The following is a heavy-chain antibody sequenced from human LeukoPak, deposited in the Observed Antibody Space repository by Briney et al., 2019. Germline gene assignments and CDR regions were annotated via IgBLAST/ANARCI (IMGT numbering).Heavy chain of an antibody. V-gene: IGHV3-7*01. J-gene: IGHJ4*02. CDR1: GFTLRDYW. D-gene: IGHD6-6*01. Sequence: GGSLRLSCTASGFTLRDYWMSWVRQAPGEGLECVAYIKVDGSDKNYVDSAKGRFTSSRDNAKSSLYLQMNSLRVEYTAVYCCARGTRSNSFWGQGAQVTVSS. CDR2: IKVDGSDK. CDR3: ARGTRSNSF.